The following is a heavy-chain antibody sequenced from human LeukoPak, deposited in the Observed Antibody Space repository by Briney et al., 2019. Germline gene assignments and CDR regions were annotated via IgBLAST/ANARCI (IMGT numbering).Heavy chain of an antibody. CDR1: GFPFSSHA. CDR2: ISNGKT. CDR3: ANPVRLNGGY. D-gene: IGHD4-23*01. V-gene: IGHV3-23*01. Sequence: GGSLRLSCAASGFPFSSHAMSWVRQPPGKGLEWVAAISNGKTYYADSVKGRFTISRDNSKNTLYLQMNSLRAEDTAVYYCANPVRLNGGYWGQGTLVTVSS. J-gene: IGHJ4*02.